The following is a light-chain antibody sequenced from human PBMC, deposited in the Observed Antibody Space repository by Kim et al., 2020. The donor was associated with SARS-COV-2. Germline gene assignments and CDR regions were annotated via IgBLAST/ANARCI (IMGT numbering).Light chain of an antibody. CDR2: AAS. CDR1: QDISKY. Sequence: GDRVTITCRARQDISKYLAWFQLKPGKAPKLLIYAASALQPGVPSRFSGSGSGTDFTLTVTSLQPEDVATYYCQKCDSAPWTFGQGTKVDIK. CDR3: QKCDSAPWT. J-gene: IGKJ1*01. V-gene: IGKV1-27*01.